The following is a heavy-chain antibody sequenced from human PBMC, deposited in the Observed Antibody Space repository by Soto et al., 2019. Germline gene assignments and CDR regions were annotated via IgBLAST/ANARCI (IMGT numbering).Heavy chain of an antibody. Sequence: SETLSLTCDVSGASIKTGGYYWTWIRQLPGKGLEWIGYIYYSGATWYNPSLKSRVFMSVDMSKNQFSLNLTSVTAADTAVYYCARERRLTIDGAAGIGEVDPWGQGTLVTVSS. CDR3: ARERRLTIDGAAGIGEVDP. CDR1: GASIKTGGYY. D-gene: IGHD2-21*01. J-gene: IGHJ5*02. CDR2: IYYSGAT. V-gene: IGHV4-31*11.